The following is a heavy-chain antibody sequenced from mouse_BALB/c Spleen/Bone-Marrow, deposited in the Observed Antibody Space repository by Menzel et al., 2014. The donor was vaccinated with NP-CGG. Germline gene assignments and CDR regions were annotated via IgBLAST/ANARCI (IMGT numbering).Heavy chain of an antibody. CDR3: ARHAYYDQTEVSFVY. Sequence: EVQVVESGGGLVMSGGSLKLSCAASGFSFSNYGMSWVRQTPEKRLEWVATISGDGRYTFYSDSVRGRFTISRDNAKYNLYLQLSSLRSADTALYYCARHAYYDQTEVSFVYWGQGTLVTVSA. CDR2: ISGDGRYT. V-gene: IGHV5-9-2*01. D-gene: IGHD2-4*01. J-gene: IGHJ3*01. CDR1: GFSFSNYG.